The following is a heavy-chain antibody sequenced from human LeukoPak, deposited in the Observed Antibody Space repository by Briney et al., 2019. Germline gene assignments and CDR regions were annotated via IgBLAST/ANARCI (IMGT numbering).Heavy chain of an antibody. D-gene: IGHD4-17*01. V-gene: IGHV3-48*01. CDR1: GFTFSSYS. CDR2: ISSSSTI. Sequence: GGSLRLSCAASGFTFSSYSMNWVRQAPGKGLEWVSYISSSSTIYYADSVKGRFTISRDNAKNSLYLQMNSLRAEDTAVYYCARVVTVTTFGYYYYYMDVWGKGTTVTVSS. CDR3: ARVVTVTTFGYYYYYMDV. J-gene: IGHJ6*03.